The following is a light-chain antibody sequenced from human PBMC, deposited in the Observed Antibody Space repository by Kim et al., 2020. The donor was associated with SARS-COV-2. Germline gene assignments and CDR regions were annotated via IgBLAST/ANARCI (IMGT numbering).Light chain of an antibody. Sequence: GQSLTISRTGTSSDVGGYNDFSWYQHHPGEAPKLMIYVVTELPSGVPDRFSGSKSGNTASLTVSGLQAEDEADYYCGSYVGNNNFVFGTGTKVTVL. CDR1: SSDVGGYND. V-gene: IGLV2-8*01. CDR2: VVT. J-gene: IGLJ1*01. CDR3: GSYVGNNNFV.